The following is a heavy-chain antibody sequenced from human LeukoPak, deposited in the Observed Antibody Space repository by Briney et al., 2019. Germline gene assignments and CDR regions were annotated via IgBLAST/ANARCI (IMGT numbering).Heavy chain of an antibody. CDR2: ISAYNANT. J-gene: IGHJ5*02. Sequence: GASVKVSCKASGYTFTSYGISWVRQAPGQGLEWMGWISAYNANTNYAQKLQGRVTMTTDTSTSTAYMELRSLRSDDTAVYYCARLKSARGIAVAGTGWFDPWGQGTLVTVSS. CDR1: GYTFTSYG. D-gene: IGHD6-19*01. V-gene: IGHV1-18*01. CDR3: ARLKSARGIAVAGTGWFDP.